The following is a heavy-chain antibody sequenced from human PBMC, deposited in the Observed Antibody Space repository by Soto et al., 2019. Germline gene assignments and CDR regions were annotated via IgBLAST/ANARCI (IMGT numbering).Heavy chain of an antibody. J-gene: IGHJ5*02. CDR1: GGSISSGDYY. CDR2: IYSSGST. CDR3: ARERPDGSRLDP. Sequence: QVQLQESGPGLVKPSQTLSLTCTVSGGSISSGDYYWSWTRQPPGKGLEWIGYIYSSGSTYYNPSLKSRVTISVDTSKTQFSLKLSSVTAADTAVYYCARERPDGSRLDPWGQGTRVTVSS. V-gene: IGHV4-30-4*01. D-gene: IGHD6-13*01.